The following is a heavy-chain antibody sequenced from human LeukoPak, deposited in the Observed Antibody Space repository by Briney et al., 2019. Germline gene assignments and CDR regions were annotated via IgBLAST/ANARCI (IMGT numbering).Heavy chain of an antibody. D-gene: IGHD3-16*02. CDR3: ARDQSDSVWGSYRPYFDY. J-gene: IGHJ4*02. V-gene: IGHV1-18*01. CDR2: ISIYNGNT. Sequence: ASVKVSCKASGYTFTSYGISWVRQAPGQGLEWMGSISIYNGNTKYAQNFQGRVTMTTDTSTSTAYMELRSLRSDDTAVYYCARDQSDSVWGSYRPYFDYWGQGTLVTVSS. CDR1: GYTFTSYG.